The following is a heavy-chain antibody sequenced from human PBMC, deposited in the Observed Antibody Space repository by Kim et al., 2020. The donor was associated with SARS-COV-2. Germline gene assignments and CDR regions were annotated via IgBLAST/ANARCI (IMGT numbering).Heavy chain of an antibody. D-gene: IGHD2-8*01. CDR1: GLTFSNAW. J-gene: IGHJ4*02. CDR2: IQSKSDGGAT. V-gene: IGHV3-15*01. Sequence: GGSLRLSCAASGLTFSNAWMNWVRQAPGKGLEWIGRIQSKSDGGATVYAAPVKGRFTISRDDSKNTLYLQMNSLETEDTGVYYCTTRGSLANPTNYWGQGTLVTVSS. CDR3: TTRGSLANPTNY.